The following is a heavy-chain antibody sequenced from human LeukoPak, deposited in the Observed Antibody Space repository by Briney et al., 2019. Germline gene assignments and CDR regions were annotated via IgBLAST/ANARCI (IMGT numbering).Heavy chain of an antibody. D-gene: IGHD1-26*01. V-gene: IGHV5-51*01. CDR2: IYPGDSDT. CDR3: ARHGGDATNYWFDP. CDR1: GYTFSSYW. J-gene: IGHJ5*02. Sequence: GESLKISCEASGYTFSSYWLAWVRQKPGKGLEWMGNIYPGDSDTRYSPSFQGQVTISADKSISTAYLQWSSLKASDTAMYYCARHGGDATNYWFDPWGQGTLVTVSS.